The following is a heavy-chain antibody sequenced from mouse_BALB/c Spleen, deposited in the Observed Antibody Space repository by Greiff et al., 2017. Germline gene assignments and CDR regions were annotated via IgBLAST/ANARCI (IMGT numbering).Heavy chain of an antibody. CDR1: GYTFTSYW. CDR3: ARRYDYDDAMDY. V-gene: IGHV1S81*02. Sequence: QVQLQQPGAELVKPGASVKLSCKASGYTFTSYWMHWVKQRPGQGLEWIGEINPSNGRTNYNEKFKSKATLTVDKSSSTAYMQLSSLTSEDSAVYYCARRYDYDDAMDYWGQGTSVTVSA. CDR2: INPSNGRT. D-gene: IGHD2-4*01. J-gene: IGHJ4*01.